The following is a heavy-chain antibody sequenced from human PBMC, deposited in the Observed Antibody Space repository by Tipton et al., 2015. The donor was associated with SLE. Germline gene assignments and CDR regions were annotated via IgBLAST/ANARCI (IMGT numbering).Heavy chain of an antibody. D-gene: IGHD5-24*01. CDR2: IYPDDSDT. CDR1: GYRFFSYW. CDR3: ARRRDGSSRNNWFDP. J-gene: IGHJ5*02. V-gene: IGHV5-51*03. Sequence: QLVQSGAEVKKPGESLKISCKASGYRFFSYWFGWVRQRPGQGLEWMGIIYPDDSDTRYSPSFEGQVTISADKSINTAYLQWSSLKASDTAMYYCARRRDGSSRNNWFDPWGQGTLVTVSS.